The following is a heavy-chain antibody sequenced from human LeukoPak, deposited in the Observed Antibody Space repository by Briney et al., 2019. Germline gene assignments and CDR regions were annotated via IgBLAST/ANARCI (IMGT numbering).Heavy chain of an antibody. CDR1: GFTFSSYW. CDR3: ARDRGYDILTN. Sequence: GGSLRLSCAASGFTFSSYWMHWVRQAPGKGLVWVSRINSDGSSTSYADSVKGRSTISRDNAKNTLYLQMNSLRAEDTAVYYCARDRGYDILTNWGQGTLVTVSS. J-gene: IGHJ4*02. D-gene: IGHD3-9*01. CDR2: INSDGSST. V-gene: IGHV3-74*01.